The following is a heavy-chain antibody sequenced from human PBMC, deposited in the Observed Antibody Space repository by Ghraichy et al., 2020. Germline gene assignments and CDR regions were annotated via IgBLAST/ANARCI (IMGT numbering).Heavy chain of an antibody. V-gene: IGHV3-23*01. CDR3: AKGGLNNPYYYYYMDV. J-gene: IGHJ6*03. D-gene: IGHD3-10*01. Sequence: GGSLRLSCAASGFTFTSSAMSWVRQAPGMGLEWVSTISNGGSGTQYADSVKGRFTISRDNSKNTLYLQMKSLRAEDTAVYYCAKGGLNNPYYYYYMDVWGNGTTVTVSS. CDR1: GFTFTSSA. CDR2: ISNGGSGT.